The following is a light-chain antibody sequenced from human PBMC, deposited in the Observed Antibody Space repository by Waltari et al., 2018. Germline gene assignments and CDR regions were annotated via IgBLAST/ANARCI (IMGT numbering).Light chain of an antibody. CDR2: EDS. V-gene: IGLV2-23*01. J-gene: IGLJ3*02. Sequence: QSALTQPASVSGSPGQSITISCTGPNSDIGNYNLVSCYQQYPGKAPKLVIYEDSQRPSGVSHRFSGSKSGNTASLTISGLQADDESDFHCSSFATSGIWVFGGGTRLTVL. CDR3: SSFATSGIWV. CDR1: NSDIGNYNL.